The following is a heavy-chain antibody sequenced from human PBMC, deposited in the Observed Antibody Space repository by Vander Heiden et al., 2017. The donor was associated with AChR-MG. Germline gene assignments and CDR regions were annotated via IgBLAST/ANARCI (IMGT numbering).Heavy chain of an antibody. Sequence: VQLLESGGGLVQPGGSLSLTCAAPGFTFSSYAMSWVRQAPGKGLEWVSAISGSGGSTYYADSVKGRFTISRDNSKNTLYLQMNSLRAEDTAVYYCAKYRGWAGSYSPGDYWGQGTLVTDSS. J-gene: IGHJ4*02. CDR3: AKYRGWAGSYSPGDY. CDR1: GFTFSSYA. CDR2: ISGSGGST. D-gene: IGHD3-10*01. V-gene: IGHV3-23*01.